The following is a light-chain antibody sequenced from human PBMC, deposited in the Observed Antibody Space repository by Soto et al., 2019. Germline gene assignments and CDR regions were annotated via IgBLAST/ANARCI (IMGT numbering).Light chain of an antibody. CDR3: SSYKSSSTLLYV. V-gene: IGLV2-14*01. J-gene: IGLJ1*01. CDR1: SSDVGGYNY. CDR2: DVS. Sequence: QSALTQPASVSGSPGQSITISCTGTSSDVGGYNYVSWYQQHPGKAPKLMIYDVSNRPSGVSNRFSGSKSGNTASLTISGLQAEDEADYSCSSYKSSSTLLYVFGTGTKVTVL.